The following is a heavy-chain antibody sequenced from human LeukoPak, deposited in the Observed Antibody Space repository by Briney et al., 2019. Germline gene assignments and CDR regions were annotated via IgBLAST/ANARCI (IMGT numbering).Heavy chain of an antibody. J-gene: IGHJ4*02. D-gene: IGHD6-13*01. Sequence: PGGSLRLSCAASGFTFSSYSMNWVRQAPVKGLEWVSSISSSSSYIYYADSVKGRFTISRDNAKNSLYLQMNSLRAEDTAVYYCARETIAAAGADYWGQGTLVTVSS. CDR1: GFTFSSYS. CDR2: ISSSSSYI. V-gene: IGHV3-21*01. CDR3: ARETIAAAGADY.